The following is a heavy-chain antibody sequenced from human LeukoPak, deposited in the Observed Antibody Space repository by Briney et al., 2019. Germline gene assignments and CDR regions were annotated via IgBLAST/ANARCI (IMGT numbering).Heavy chain of an antibody. CDR2: INHSGST. D-gene: IGHD3-3*01. Sequence: SETLSLTCAVYGGSFSGYYWSWIRQPPGKGLEWIGEINHSGSTNYNPSLKSRVTISVDTSKNQFSLKLSSVTAADTAVYYCARGRADFWSGYPNYYYYGMDVWGRGTTVTVSS. CDR3: ARGRADFWSGYPNYYYYGMDV. CDR1: GGSFSGYY. V-gene: IGHV4-34*01. J-gene: IGHJ6*02.